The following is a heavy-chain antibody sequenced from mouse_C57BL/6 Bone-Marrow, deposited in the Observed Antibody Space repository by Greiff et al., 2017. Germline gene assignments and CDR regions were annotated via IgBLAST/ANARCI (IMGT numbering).Heavy chain of an antibody. CDR1: GYTFTSYW. J-gene: IGHJ2*01. V-gene: IGHV1-59*01. Sequence: VQLQQPGAELVRPGTSVKLSCKASGYTFTSYWMHWVKQRPGQGLEWIGVIDPSDSYTNYNQKFKGKATLTVDTSSSTAYMQLSSLTSEDSAVYYCAREAGSSTIDYGGQGTTLTVSS. CDR2: IDPSDSYT. D-gene: IGHD1-1*01. CDR3: AREAGSSTIDY.